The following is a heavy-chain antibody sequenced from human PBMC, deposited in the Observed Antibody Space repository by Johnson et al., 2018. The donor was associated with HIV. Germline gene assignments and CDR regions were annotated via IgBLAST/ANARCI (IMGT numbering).Heavy chain of an antibody. Sequence: VQLVESGGGVVQPGGSLRLSCATSGFTFSNYAMTWVRQAPGKGLEWVSSISGSDGATYYADSVKGRFTISRDNAKNSLYLQMNSLRAEDTAVYYCARIPGSGWEHDAFDIWGQGTMVTVSS. CDR1: GFTFSNYA. J-gene: IGHJ3*02. CDR2: ISGSDGAT. D-gene: IGHD6-19*01. CDR3: ARIPGSGWEHDAFDI. V-gene: IGHV3-23*04.